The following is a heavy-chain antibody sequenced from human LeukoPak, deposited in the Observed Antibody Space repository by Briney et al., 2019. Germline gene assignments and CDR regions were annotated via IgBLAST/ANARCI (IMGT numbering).Heavy chain of an antibody. V-gene: IGHV4-34*01. CDR2: INHSGST. Sequence: SETLSLTCAVYGGSFSGYYWSWIRQPPGKGLEWIGEINHSGSTNYNPSLKSRVTISVDTSKNQFSLKLSSVTAADTAVYYCARVEVSSLRGDAFDIWGQGTMVTVSS. D-gene: IGHD3-10*01. CDR3: ARVEVSSLRGDAFDI. J-gene: IGHJ3*02. CDR1: GGSFSGYY.